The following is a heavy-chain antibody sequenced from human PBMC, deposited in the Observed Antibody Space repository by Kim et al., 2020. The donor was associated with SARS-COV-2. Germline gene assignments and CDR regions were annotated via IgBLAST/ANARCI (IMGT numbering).Heavy chain of an antibody. CDR2: IYYSGST. V-gene: IGHV4-39*01. J-gene: IGHJ4*02. D-gene: IGHD6-13*01. CDR3: ARISSSWYADGFYYFDY. Sequence: SETLSLTCTVSGGSISSSSYYWGWIRQPPGKGLEWIGSIYYSGSTYYNPSLKSRVTISVDTSKNQFSLKLSSVTAADTAVYYCARISSSWYADGFYYFDYWGQGTLVTVSS. CDR1: GGSISSSSYY.